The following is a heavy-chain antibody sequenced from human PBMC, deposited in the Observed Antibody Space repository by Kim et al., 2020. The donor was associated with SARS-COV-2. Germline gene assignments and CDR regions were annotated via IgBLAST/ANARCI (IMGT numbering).Heavy chain of an antibody. Sequence: VKGRFTIARENAKNSLYLQMNRLRAEDTAWYYCAKGLTGIAAAGTSWGYWGQGTLVTVSS. D-gene: IGHD6-13*01. CDR3: AKGLTGIAAAGTSWGY. V-gene: IGHV3-20*03. J-gene: IGHJ4*02.